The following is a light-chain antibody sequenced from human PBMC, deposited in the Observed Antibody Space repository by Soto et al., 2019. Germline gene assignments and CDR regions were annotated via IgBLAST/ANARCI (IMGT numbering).Light chain of an antibody. CDR1: SGHNSYA. Sequence: QSVLTQPPSASASLGASVKLTCTLSSGHNSYAIAWHQQQPEKGPRYLMKLNSDGSHSKGDGIPDRFSGSSSGAERYLTIPSLQAEDEADYYCQPWSTDIGVFGGGPNLTVL. J-gene: IGLJ3*02. CDR3: QPWSTDIGV. V-gene: IGLV4-69*01. CDR2: LNSDGSH.